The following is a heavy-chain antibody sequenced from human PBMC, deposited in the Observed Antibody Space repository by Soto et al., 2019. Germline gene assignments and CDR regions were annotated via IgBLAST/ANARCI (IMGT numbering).Heavy chain of an antibody. J-gene: IGHJ4*02. Sequence: ASVKVSCKASGYTFTGYGISWVRQAPGQGLEWMGWISAYNGNTNYAQKLQGRVTMTTDTSTSTAYMELRSLRSDDTAVYYCARWGNDYGDYAGYYWGQGTLVTVSS. CDR2: ISAYNGNT. CDR3: ARWGNDYGDYAGYY. CDR1: GYTFTGYG. D-gene: IGHD4-17*01. V-gene: IGHV1-18*01.